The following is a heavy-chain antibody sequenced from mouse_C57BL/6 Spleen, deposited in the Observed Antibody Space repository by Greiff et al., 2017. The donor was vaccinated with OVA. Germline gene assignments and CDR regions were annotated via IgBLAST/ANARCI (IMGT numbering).Heavy chain of an antibody. CDR3: ARSGYDGGGWGYFDY. CDR1: GYTFTGYW. D-gene: IGHD2-2*01. Sequence: VQLQQSGAELMKPGASVKLSCKATGYTFTGYWIEWVKQRPGHGLEWIGEILPGSGSTNYNEKFTGKATFTADTSSNTAYMQLSSLTTEDSAIYYCARSGYDGGGWGYFDYWGQGTTLTVSS. CDR2: ILPGSGST. V-gene: IGHV1-9*01. J-gene: IGHJ2*01.